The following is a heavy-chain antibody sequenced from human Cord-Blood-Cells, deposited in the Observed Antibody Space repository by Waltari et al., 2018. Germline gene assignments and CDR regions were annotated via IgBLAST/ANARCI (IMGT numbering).Heavy chain of an antibody. CDR2: INPNSGGT. J-gene: IGHJ6*02. V-gene: IGHV1-2*02. CDR3: AGPSGYDPYGMDV. Sequence: QVQLVQSGAEVQKPGASVKVPRKASGYTLTGYYMHWVRQAPGQGLEWMGWINPNSGGTNYAQKFQGRVTMTRDTSISTAYMELSRLRSDDTAVYYCAGPSGYDPYGMDVWGQGTTVTVSS. D-gene: IGHD5-12*01. CDR1: GYTLTGYY.